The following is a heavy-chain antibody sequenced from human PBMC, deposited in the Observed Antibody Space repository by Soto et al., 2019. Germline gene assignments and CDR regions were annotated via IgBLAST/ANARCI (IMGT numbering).Heavy chain of an antibody. CDR3: ARLRRDWGDAFDL. J-gene: IGHJ3*01. CDR2: IIPVFDKA. V-gene: IGHV1-69*01. Sequence: QVQLVQSGADVKKPGSSVKVSCKTSGGSFGSSAISWVRQAPAQGLEWMGEIIPVFDKANYAQNFQGRLTITADELTGKVFMELSSLGSEDTAVYFCARLRRDWGDAFDLWGLGTFVTVSS. D-gene: IGHD3-16*01. CDR1: GGSFGSSA.